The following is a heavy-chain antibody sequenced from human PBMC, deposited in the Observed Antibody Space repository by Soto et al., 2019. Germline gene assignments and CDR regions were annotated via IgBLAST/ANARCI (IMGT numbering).Heavy chain of an antibody. D-gene: IGHD5-12*01. CDR1: GYTFTSYD. V-gene: IGHV1-8*01. J-gene: IGHJ6*02. Sequence: QVQLVQSGAEVKKPGASVKVSCKASGYTFTSYDINWVRQATGQGLEWMGWMNPNSGNTGYAQKFQGRVTMTRNTSISKAYMELSSQRSEDTAVYYCASMVATRGGDYYYGMDVWGQGTTVTVSS. CDR2: MNPNSGNT. CDR3: ASMVATRGGDYYYGMDV.